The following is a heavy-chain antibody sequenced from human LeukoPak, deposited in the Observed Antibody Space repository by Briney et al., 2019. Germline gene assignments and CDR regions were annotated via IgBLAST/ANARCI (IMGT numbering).Heavy chain of an antibody. D-gene: IGHD3-22*01. CDR1: GGSISSSSYY. Sequence: PSETLSLTCTVSGGSISSSSYYWGWIRQPPGKGLEWIGSIYYSGSTYYNPSLKSRVTISVDTSKNQFSLKLSSVTAADTAVYYCAIYYDSSGYYPAEYFQHWGQGTLVTVSS. CDR3: AIYYDSSGYYPAEYFQH. J-gene: IGHJ1*01. V-gene: IGHV4-39*01. CDR2: IYYSGST.